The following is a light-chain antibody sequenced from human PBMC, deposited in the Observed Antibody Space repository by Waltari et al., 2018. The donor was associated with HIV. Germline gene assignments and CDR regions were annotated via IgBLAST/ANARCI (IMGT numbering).Light chain of an antibody. CDR2: DVI. J-gene: IGLJ3*02. CDR1: SFDVGGYNY. CDR3: CSYAGSSTVV. V-gene: IGLV2-23*02. Sequence: QSALTQPASVSGSPGQSITISCTGTSFDVGGYNYVSWYQQHPGKAPKLMIYDVIKRPSGISNRFSGSKSGNTASLTSSGLQAEDEADYYCCSYAGSSTVVFGGGTKLTVL.